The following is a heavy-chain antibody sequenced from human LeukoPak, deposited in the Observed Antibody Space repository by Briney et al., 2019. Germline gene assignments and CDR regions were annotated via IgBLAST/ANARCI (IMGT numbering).Heavy chain of an antibody. Sequence: PGGSLRLCCAASGFTFSNYWMHWVRQAPGKGLVWVSRINSDGINTSYADSVKGRFTISRDNAKNTLNLQMNSLRAEDTAVYYCARDLGQYYDTSDNWFDPWGQGTLVTVSS. D-gene: IGHD3-22*01. J-gene: IGHJ5*02. CDR2: INSDGINT. V-gene: IGHV3-74*01. CDR3: ARDLGQYYDTSDNWFDP. CDR1: GFTFSNYW.